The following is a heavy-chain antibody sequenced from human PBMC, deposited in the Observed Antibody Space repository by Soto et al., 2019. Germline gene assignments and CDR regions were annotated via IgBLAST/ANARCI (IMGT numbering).Heavy chain of an antibody. CDR1: GFTVISKY. V-gene: IGHV3-66*04. J-gene: IGHJ4*02. Sequence: GGSLRLSCAASGFTVISKYMSWVRQAPGKGLEWVSVIYSGGSTYYADSVKGRFTISRDNSRNTLYLQMNSLRAEDTAVYYCARLWYGDYVVNWGQGTLVTVSS. D-gene: IGHD4-17*01. CDR3: ARLWYGDYVVN. CDR2: IYSGGST.